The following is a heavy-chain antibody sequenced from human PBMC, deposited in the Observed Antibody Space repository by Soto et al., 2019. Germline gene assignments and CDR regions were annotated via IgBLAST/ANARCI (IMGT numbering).Heavy chain of an antibody. CDR1: GFTFSTYG. CDR2: IWYDGSNK. Sequence: VQLVESGGGVVQPGKSLRLSCAASGFTFSTYGMHWVRQGPGKGLEWVAVIWYDGSNKYHGDSLKGRFTISRDNSKNTLYLQINNLRAEDTAVYYCGRDGALGDTAVVDSWGQGTLVTVSS. D-gene: IGHD5-18*01. V-gene: IGHV3-33*01. CDR3: GRDGALGDTAVVDS. J-gene: IGHJ4*02.